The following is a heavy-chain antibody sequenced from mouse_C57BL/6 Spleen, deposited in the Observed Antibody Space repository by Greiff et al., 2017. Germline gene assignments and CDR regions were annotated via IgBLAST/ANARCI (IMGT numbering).Heavy chain of an antibody. J-gene: IGHJ3*01. V-gene: IGHV14-4*01. CDR2: IDPENGDT. D-gene: IGHD3-2*01. CDR1: GFNIKDDY. CDR3: TTGGDRRAY. Sequence: EVQLQQSGAELVRPGASVKLSCTASGFNIKDDYMHWVKQRPEQGLEWSGWIDPENGDTEYASKFQGKATITADTSSNTAYLQLSSRTSEVTAVYYCTTGGDRRAYRGRGTLVTVSA.